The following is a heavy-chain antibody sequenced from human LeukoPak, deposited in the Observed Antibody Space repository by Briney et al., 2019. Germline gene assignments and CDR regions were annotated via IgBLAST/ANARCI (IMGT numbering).Heavy chain of an antibody. V-gene: IGHV1-2*02. CDR3: ARVPALLLWFGEFDY. D-gene: IGHD3-10*01. CDR1: GYTFTGYY. Sequence: GASVKVSCKASGYTFTGYYMHWVRQAPGQGLEWMGWINPNRGGTNYAQKFQGRVTMTRDTSISTAYMELSRLRSDDTAVYYCARVPALLLWFGEFDYWGQGTLVTVSS. J-gene: IGHJ4*02. CDR2: INPNRGGT.